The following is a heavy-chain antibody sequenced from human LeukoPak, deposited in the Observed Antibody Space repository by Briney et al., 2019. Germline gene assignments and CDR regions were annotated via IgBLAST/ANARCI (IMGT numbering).Heavy chain of an antibody. CDR3: ARRAGAYSHPYDY. V-gene: IGHV3-53*01. CDR1: GFTVSSNS. J-gene: IGHJ4*02. D-gene: IGHD4/OR15-4a*01. Sequence: GGSLRLSCTVSGFTVSSNSMSWVRQAPGKGLEWVSFIYSDNSHYSDSVKGRFTISRDNSKNTLYLQMNSLRAEDTAVYYCARRAGAYSHPYDYWGQGTLVTVSS. CDR2: IYSDNS.